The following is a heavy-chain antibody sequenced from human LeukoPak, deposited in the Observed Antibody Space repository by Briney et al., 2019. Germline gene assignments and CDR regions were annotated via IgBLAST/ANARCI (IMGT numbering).Heavy chain of an antibody. CDR1: GGSISSSSYY. Sequence: PSETLSLTCTVSGGSISSSSYYWGWIRQPPGKGLEWIGSIYHSGSTYYNPSLKSRVTISVDTSKNQFSLKLSSVTAADTAVYYCARGYYAFDIWGQGTMVTVSS. V-gene: IGHV4-39*07. CDR3: ARGYYAFDI. D-gene: IGHD5-18*01. J-gene: IGHJ3*02. CDR2: IYHSGST.